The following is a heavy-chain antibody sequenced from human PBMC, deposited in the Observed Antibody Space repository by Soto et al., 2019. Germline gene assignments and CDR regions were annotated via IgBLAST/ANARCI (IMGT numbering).Heavy chain of an antibody. J-gene: IGHJ6*02. Sequence: QVQLVQSGAEVEKPGASVKVSCKASGYTFTSYDINWVRQATGQGPEWMGWMSPNNGDTGYAQKLQGRVTMTRDTSITTAYMELSSLSPEDTAVYYCARGVDRGVDVWGQGTTVTVSS. CDR3: ARGVDRGVDV. D-gene: IGHD3-3*01. CDR1: GYTFTSYD. V-gene: IGHV1-8*01. CDR2: MSPNNGDT.